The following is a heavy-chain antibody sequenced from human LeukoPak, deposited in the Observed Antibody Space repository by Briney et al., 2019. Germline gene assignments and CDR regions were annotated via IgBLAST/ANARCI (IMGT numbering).Heavy chain of an antibody. CDR2: ITTSDGNT. CDR1: GFTFSSYT. CDR3: AKDGGLWVSAHWGDS. V-gene: IGHV3-23*01. J-gene: IGHJ4*02. D-gene: IGHD7-27*01. Sequence: GGSLRLSCAASGFTFSSYTMGWVRQAPGKGLEWVSTITTSDGNTYYADSVKGRFTVSRDNSKNTLFLQMNSLRAEDTAVYYCAKDGGLWVSAHWGDSWGRGTLVTVSS.